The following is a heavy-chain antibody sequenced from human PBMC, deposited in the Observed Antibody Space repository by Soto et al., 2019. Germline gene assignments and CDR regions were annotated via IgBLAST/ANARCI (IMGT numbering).Heavy chain of an antibody. D-gene: IGHD3-16*01. V-gene: IGHV3-72*01. CDR3: VGESFYRLDF. CDR2: ARKPAEGSTT. Sequence: PGGSLRLSCAASGFIFSDHHMVWVRQAPGKGLEWVGRARKPAEGSTTEYAASVRGRFIISRDDSQNSLSLQMNSLRTEDTALYDCVGESFYRLDFWGQGSLVTVSS. CDR1: GFIFSDHH. J-gene: IGHJ4*02.